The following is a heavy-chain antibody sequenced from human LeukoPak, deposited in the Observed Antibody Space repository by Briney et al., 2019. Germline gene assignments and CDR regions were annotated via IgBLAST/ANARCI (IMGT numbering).Heavy chain of an antibody. CDR2: INHSGST. V-gene: IGHV4-34*01. CDR1: GGSFSGYY. J-gene: IGHJ6*02. Sequence: SETPSLTCAVYGGSFSGYYWSWIRQPPGKGLEWIGEINHSGSTNYNPSLKSRVTISVDTSKNQFSLKLSSVTAADTAVYYCARSPPLEWLLFDYYYYGMDVWGQGTTVTVSS. D-gene: IGHD3-3*01. CDR3: ARSPPLEWLLFDYYYYGMDV.